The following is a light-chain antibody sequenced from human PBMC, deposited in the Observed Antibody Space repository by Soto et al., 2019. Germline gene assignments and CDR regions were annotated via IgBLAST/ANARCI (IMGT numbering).Light chain of an antibody. J-gene: IGKJ4*01. V-gene: IGKV1-9*01. CDR1: QGISSY. CDR3: QQLNSYLALT. Sequence: DLPFTQSPSFLSASVGDRVTIPCRASQGISSYLAWYQQKPGKAPKLLIYAASTLQSGVPSRFSGSGSGTEFTLTISSLQPEDFATYYCQQLNSYLALTFGGGTKVDIK. CDR2: AAS.